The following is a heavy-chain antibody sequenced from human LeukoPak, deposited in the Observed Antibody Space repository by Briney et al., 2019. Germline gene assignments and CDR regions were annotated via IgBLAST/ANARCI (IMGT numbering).Heavy chain of an antibody. CDR2: IYCSGST. Sequence: SQTLSLTCTVSGGSISSGDYYWSWIRQPPGKGLEWIAYIYCSGSTSYNPSLKSRVTISVDTSKNQFSLKLNSVTAADTAVYYCARGDSSTWSFKIWGQGTLVTVSS. V-gene: IGHV4-30-4*01. CDR3: ARGDSSTWSFKI. CDR1: GGSISSGDYY. D-gene: IGHD6-13*01. J-gene: IGHJ4*02.